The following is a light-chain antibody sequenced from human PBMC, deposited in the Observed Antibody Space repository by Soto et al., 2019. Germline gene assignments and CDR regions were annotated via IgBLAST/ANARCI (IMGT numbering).Light chain of an antibody. CDR1: SSDVGGYNY. CDR2: DVS. CDR3: SSYTSSSPFFYV. Sequence: QSALTQPASVSGSPGQSITISCTGTSSDVGGYNYVSWYQQHPGKAPKLMIYDVSNRPSGVSNRFSGSKSGNTASLTISGLQAEDEADYYCSSYTSSSPFFYVFGTGTKVTVL. V-gene: IGLV2-14*01. J-gene: IGLJ1*01.